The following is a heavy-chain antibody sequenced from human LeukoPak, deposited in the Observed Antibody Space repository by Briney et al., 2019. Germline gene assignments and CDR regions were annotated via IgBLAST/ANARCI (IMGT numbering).Heavy chain of an antibody. CDR1: GYTFISYD. J-gene: IGHJ3*02. CDR2: LNPNSGTT. CDR3: ARRGYNGLAFDI. Sequence: ASVKVSCKASGYTFISYDLNWVRQATGQGLEWMTWLNPNSGTTGYAQQFEGRVTMTRNTSISTAYMELSSLRSDDTAVYYCARRGYNGLAFDIWGQGTMVTVSS. D-gene: IGHD5-12*01. V-gene: IGHV1-8*01.